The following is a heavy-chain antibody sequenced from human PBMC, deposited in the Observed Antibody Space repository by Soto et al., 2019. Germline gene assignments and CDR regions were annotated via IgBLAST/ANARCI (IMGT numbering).Heavy chain of an antibody. V-gene: IGHV1-8*01. D-gene: IGHD1-26*01. Sequence: ASVKVSCKASGYSFTSLEINWVRQTAGQGLEWMGWMEPSTGTTGYAQKFQGRVTMTRDTSINTAYMELTTLTSDDTAFYYCARGVSAGVDYWGQGTLVTVSS. CDR3: ARGVSAGVDY. CDR2: MEPSTGTT. CDR1: GYSFTSLE. J-gene: IGHJ4*02.